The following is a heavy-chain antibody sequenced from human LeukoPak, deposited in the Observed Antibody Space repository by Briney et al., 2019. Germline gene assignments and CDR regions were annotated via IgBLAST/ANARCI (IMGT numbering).Heavy chain of an antibody. J-gene: IGHJ3*02. D-gene: IGHD6-19*01. V-gene: IGHV5-51*01. CDR3: ARQTRSSGRPFDI. Sequence: GESLKISCKGSGYSFTSYWIGWVRQMPGKGLEWMGIIYPGDSDTRYSPSFQGQVTISADKSISTAYLQWSSLKASDTAMHYCARQTRSSGRPFDIWGQGTMVTVSS. CDR1: GYSFTSYW. CDR2: IYPGDSDT.